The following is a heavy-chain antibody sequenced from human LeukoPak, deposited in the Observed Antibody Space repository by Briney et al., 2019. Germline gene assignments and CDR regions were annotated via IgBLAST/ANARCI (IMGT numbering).Heavy chain of an antibody. J-gene: IGHJ5*02. CDR1: GFTFSSYG. V-gene: IGHV3-33*01. D-gene: IGHD3-22*01. CDR3: ARERGWLNDYNWFDP. Sequence: GRSLRLSCAASGFTFSSYGMHWVPRAPARGLEGGAVIWYDGSKKYYADSVKGRFTISRDNSKNTLYLQMNSLRAEDTAVYYCARERGWLNDYNWFDPWGQGTLVTVSS. CDR2: IWYDGSKK.